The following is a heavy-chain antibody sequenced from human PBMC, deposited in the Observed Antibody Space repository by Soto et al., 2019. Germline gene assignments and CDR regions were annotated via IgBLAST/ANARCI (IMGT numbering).Heavy chain of an antibody. J-gene: IGHJ4*02. CDR1: GGSISSYY. D-gene: IGHD1-26*01. CDR2: IYYSGST. Sequence: QVQLQESGPGLVKPSETLSLTCTVSGGSISSYYLSWIRQPPGKGLEWIGYIYYSGSTNYNPSLRSRVTISGDTSKYQFSLKLSSVIAADTVVYYCARRYGGNLDYWGQGTLVTVSS. V-gene: IGHV4-59*08. CDR3: ARRYGGNLDY.